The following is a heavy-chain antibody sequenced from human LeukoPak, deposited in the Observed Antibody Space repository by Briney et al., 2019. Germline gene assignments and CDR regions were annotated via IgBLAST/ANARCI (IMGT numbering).Heavy chain of an antibody. V-gene: IGHV4-59*01. Sequence: PSETLSLTCTVSGGSISSYYWSWIRQPPGKGLEWIGYIYYSGSTNYNPSLKSRVTISVDTSKNQFSLKLSSVTAADTAVYDCARGTYCGGDCWVNVDYWGQGTLVTVSS. D-gene: IGHD2-21*02. CDR3: ARGTYCGGDCWVNVDY. J-gene: IGHJ4*02. CDR1: GGSISSYY. CDR2: IYYSGST.